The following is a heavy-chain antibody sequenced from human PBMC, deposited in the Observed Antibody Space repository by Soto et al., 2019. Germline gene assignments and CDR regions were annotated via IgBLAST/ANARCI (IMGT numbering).Heavy chain of an antibody. CDR3: AKEWDSSSGTTSYSGMDV. Sequence: EVQLLESGGGLVQPGGSLRLSCAASGFTFSSYAMSGVRQAPGKGLEWVSAISGSGGSTYYADSVKGRFTISRDNSKNTLYLQMDSLRAEDTAVYYCAKEWDSSSGTTSYSGMDVWGQGTTVTVSS. CDR2: ISGSGGST. V-gene: IGHV3-23*01. D-gene: IGHD6-6*01. J-gene: IGHJ6*02. CDR1: GFTFSSYA.